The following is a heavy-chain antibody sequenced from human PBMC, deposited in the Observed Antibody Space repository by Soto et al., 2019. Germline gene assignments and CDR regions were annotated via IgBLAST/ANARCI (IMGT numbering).Heavy chain of an antibody. V-gene: IGHV4-31*01. J-gene: IGHJ5*02. Sequence: SETLSLTCTVSGASISSGNYYWNWLRQHPGKDLEWIGYIYCSGSTYYNPSLQSPITILVDTSKNQFSLRPRSVTAADTAVYYCARGRRFLEWPGPCESWGPGTLVTVSS. CDR1: GASISSGNYY. CDR2: IYCSGST. D-gene: IGHD3-3*01. CDR3: ARGRRFLEWPGPCES.